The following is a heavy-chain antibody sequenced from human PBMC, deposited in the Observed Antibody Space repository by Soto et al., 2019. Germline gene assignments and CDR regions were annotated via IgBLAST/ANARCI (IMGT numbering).Heavy chain of an antibody. Sequence: PSETLSLTCAVSGGSISSGGYSWSWIRQPPGKGLEWIGYIYYGSTYYNPSLKSRVTISVDRSKNQFSLKLSSVTAADTAVYYCARVPGPWGQGTLVTVSS. J-gene: IGHJ5*02. CDR2: IYYGST. V-gene: IGHV4-30-2*01. D-gene: IGHD3-10*01. CDR1: GGSISSGGYS. CDR3: ARVPGP.